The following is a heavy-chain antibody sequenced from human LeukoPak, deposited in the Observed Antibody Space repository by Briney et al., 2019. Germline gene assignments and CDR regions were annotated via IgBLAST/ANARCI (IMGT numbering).Heavy chain of an antibody. Sequence: SQTLSLTCGISGDSVSSNSAAWNWIRQSPSRGLEWLGRTFYRSNWYNDYAPSVKSRITVNPDTSKNQFSLQLNSVTPEDTAVYYCARGSFYTFDIWGQGAMVTVSS. D-gene: IGHD2/OR15-2a*01. V-gene: IGHV6-1*01. CDR3: ARGSFYTFDI. CDR2: TFYRSNWYN. CDR1: GDSVSSNSAA. J-gene: IGHJ3*02.